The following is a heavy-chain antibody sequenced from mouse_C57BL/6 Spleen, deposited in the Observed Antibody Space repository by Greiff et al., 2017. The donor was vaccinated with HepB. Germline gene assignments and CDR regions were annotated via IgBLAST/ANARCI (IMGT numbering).Heavy chain of an antibody. V-gene: IGHV1-7*01. CDR2: INPSSGYT. D-gene: IGHD2-2*01. Sequence: VQLQESGAELAKPGASVKLSCKASGYTFTSYWMHWVKQRPGQGLEWIGYINPSSGYTKYNQKFKDKATLTADKSSSTAYMQLSSLTYEDSAVYYCERRALYGYDGAYYAMDYWGQGTSVTVSS. J-gene: IGHJ4*01. CDR3: ERRALYGYDGAYYAMDY. CDR1: GYTFTSYW.